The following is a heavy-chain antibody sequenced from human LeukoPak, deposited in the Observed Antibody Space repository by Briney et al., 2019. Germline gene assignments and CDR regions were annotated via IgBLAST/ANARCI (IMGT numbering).Heavy chain of an antibody. CDR1: GFTFSSYS. CDR3: ARDQPYDSSGWPPDY. J-gene: IGHJ4*02. V-gene: IGHV3-48*02. Sequence: GGSLRLSCAASGFTFSSYSMNWVRQAPGKGLERVSYISSSSTIYYADSVKGRFTISRDNAKNSLYLQMNSLRDEDTAVYYCARDQPYDSSGWPPDYWGQGTLVTVSS. D-gene: IGHD6-19*01. CDR2: ISSSSTI.